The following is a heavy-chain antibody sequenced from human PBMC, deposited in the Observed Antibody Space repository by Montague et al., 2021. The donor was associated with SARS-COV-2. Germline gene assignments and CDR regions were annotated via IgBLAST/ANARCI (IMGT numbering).Heavy chain of an antibody. D-gene: IGHD3-10*01. CDR3: FGESSDPYYLDY. CDR2: IYSAGSST. Sequence: RLSWSASGFTFSSYVMSWVRQPPGKGLEWVSLIYSAGSSTSYADSVKGRFTISRDNSKNTMYLQMNSLRAEDTAVYYCFGESSDPYYLDYWGQGTLVTVSS. V-gene: IGHV3-23*03. J-gene: IGHJ4*02. CDR1: GFTFSSYV.